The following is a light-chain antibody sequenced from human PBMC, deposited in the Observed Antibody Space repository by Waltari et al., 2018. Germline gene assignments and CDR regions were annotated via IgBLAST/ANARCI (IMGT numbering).Light chain of an antibody. CDR3: LQYNSHPLT. CDR2: AAS. Sequence: EIQMTQSQSSLSASAGDTVTLTCRASQGISTYLNWYQQKPGKAPKRLIYAASSLESGVPSMFSGSGSGTDFTLTISSLQPEDFATYYCLQYNSHPLTFGGGTKVEIK. V-gene: IGKV1-17*01. CDR1: QGISTY. J-gene: IGKJ4*01.